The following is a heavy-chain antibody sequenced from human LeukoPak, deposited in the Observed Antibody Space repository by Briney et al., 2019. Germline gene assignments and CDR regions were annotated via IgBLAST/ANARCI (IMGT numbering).Heavy chain of an antibody. D-gene: IGHD6-19*01. CDR2: FSGSGGST. Sequence: EAGGSLRLSCAASGFTFSSYAMSWVRQAPGKGLECVSGFSGSGGSTYYADSVKGRFTISRDNSKNTLYLQMNSLRAEDTAVYYCASKSGWYGGWGRGTLVTVSS. V-gene: IGHV3-23*01. CDR3: ASKSGWYGG. CDR1: GFTFSSYA. J-gene: IGHJ4*02.